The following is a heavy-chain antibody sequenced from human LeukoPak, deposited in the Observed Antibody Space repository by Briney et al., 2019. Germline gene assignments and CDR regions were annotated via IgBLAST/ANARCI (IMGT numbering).Heavy chain of an antibody. CDR1: GGSITGTGYY. CDR3: ARLAWYYGMDV. Sequence: PSETLSLTCDVSGGSITGTGYYWAWVRQPPGKGLEWIGSVYYSGSTYYNPSLKSRVTISVDTSKNQFSLKLSSVTAADTAVYYCARLAWYYGMDVWGQGTTVTVSS. V-gene: IGHV4-39*01. CDR2: VYYSGST. J-gene: IGHJ6*02.